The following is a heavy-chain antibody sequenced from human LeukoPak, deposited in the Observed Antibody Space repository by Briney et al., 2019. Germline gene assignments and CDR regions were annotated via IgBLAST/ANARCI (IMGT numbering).Heavy chain of an antibody. CDR2: IYHSGST. D-gene: IGHD4-17*01. J-gene: IGHJ4*02. Sequence: PSETLSLTCTVSGGSISSTTYFWGWIRQPPGKGLEWIGYIYHSGSTNYNPSLKSRVTISVDTSKNQFSLKLSSVTAADTAVYYCARGPTVTTDYWGQGTLVTVSS. CDR1: GGSISSTTYF. CDR3: ARGPTVTTDY. V-gene: IGHV4-61*05.